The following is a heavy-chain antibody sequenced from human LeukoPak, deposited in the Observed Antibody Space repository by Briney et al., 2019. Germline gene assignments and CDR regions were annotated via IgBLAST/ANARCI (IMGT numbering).Heavy chain of an antibody. D-gene: IGHD5-24*01. J-gene: IGHJ4*01. CDR3: ARGEGARDGYNYAGPFYFDY. Sequence: SETLSLTCAVYGGPFSDYYWSWIRQPPGKGLEWIGKINHSGSTNYSPSLKSRVTISIDTSKNQFSLKLNSMTAADTAVYYCARGEGARDGYNYAGPFYFDYWGHGTLVTVSS. V-gene: IGHV4-34*01. CDR2: INHSGST. CDR1: GGPFSDYY.